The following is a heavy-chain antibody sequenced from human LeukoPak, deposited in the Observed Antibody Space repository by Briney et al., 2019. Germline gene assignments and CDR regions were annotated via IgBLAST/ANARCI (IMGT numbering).Heavy chain of an antibody. D-gene: IGHD3-22*01. V-gene: IGHV1-69-2*01. CDR1: GYTFTDYY. CDR3: ATGYYYYSSGYYLGNY. CDR2: ADAEDDET. J-gene: IGHJ4*02. Sequence: ASVTLSFKSSGYTFTDYYMHWVQHAPGKGLEWMGRADAEDDETIYAEKFQGRVTITADTSTDTAYMELSSLRSEDTAVYYCATGYYYYSSGYYLGNYWGEGTLVTVSS.